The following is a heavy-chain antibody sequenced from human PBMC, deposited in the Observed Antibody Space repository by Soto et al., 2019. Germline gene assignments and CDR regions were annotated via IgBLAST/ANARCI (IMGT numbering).Heavy chain of an antibody. D-gene: IGHD3-16*02. V-gene: IGHV3-23*01. CDR1: GFTFSSYA. J-gene: IGHJ5*02. Sequence: QPGGSLRLSCAASGFTFSSYAMSLVRQAPGKGLEWVSSISGSGGSTYYADSVKGRFTISRDNSKNTLYLQMNSLRAEDTAVYYCAKDPRYKLSSGNWFDPWGQGTLVTVSS. CDR2: ISGSGGST. CDR3: AKDPRYKLSSGNWFDP.